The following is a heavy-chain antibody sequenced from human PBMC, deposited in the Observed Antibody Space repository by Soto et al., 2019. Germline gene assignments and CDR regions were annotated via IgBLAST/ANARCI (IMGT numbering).Heavy chain of an antibody. Sequence: ASVKVSCKASGYTFTSYYMHWVRQAPGQGLEWMGIINPSGGSTSYAQKFQGRVTMTRDTSTSTVYMELSSLRSEDTAVYYCARDLGNCSSTSCYYYYYYGMDVWGQGTTVTVSS. D-gene: IGHD2-2*01. V-gene: IGHV1-46*01. J-gene: IGHJ6*02. CDR3: ARDLGNCSSTSCYYYYYYGMDV. CDR2: INPSGGST. CDR1: GYTFTSYY.